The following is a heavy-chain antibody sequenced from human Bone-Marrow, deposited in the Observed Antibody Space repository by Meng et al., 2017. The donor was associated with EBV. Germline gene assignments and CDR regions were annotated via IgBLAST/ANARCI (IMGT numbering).Heavy chain of an antibody. CDR1: GDTFSSYA. V-gene: IGHV1-69*01. D-gene: IGHD6-19*01. CDR2: IIPVFGSA. J-gene: IGHJ4*02. Sequence: QVQRVQSGAEVKKPGSSVKVSCKASGDTFSSYAMSWVRKAPGQGLEWMGGIIPVFGSARYAQQFQGRVTMSADESTNTAYMELSSLAFEDTALYYCATGGYDTYTSGWDLDYWGQGTLVTVSS. CDR3: ATGGYDTYTSGWDLDY.